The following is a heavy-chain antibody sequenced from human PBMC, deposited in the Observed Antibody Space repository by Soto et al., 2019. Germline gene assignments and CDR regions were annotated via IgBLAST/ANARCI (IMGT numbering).Heavy chain of an antibody. CDR3: ARLEGTTVTTSYNWFDP. D-gene: IGHD4-4*01. CDR1: GYSFTSYW. J-gene: IGHJ5*02. Sequence: GESLKISCKGSGYSFTSYWIGWVRQMPGKGLEWMGIIYPGDSDTRYSPSFQGQVTISADKSISTAYLQWSSLKASDTAMYYCARLEGTTVTTSYNWFDPWGQGIMVTVSS. V-gene: IGHV5-51*01. CDR2: IYPGDSDT.